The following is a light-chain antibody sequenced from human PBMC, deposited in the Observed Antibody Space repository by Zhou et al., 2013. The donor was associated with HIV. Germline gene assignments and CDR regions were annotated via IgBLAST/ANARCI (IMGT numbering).Light chain of an antibody. J-gene: IGKJ1*01. CDR1: QHISDS. CDR3: QQYNSYSQT. Sequence: DFQMTQSPSTLSASVGDRVTITCRASQHISDSLAWYQQKPGKAPKLLIYKASHLDTGVPSRFSGSGLGTEFTLTISGLQPDDFATYYCQQYNSYSQTFGQGTKVEIK. CDR2: KAS. V-gene: IGKV1-5*03.